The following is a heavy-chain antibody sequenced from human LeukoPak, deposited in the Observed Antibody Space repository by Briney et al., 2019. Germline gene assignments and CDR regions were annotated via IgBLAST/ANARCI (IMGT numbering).Heavy chain of an antibody. J-gene: IGHJ6*02. CDR1: GFTFSSYA. Sequence: GGSLRLSCAASGFTFSSYAMHWVRQAPGKGLEGVAVISYDGSNKYYADSVKGRFTISRDNSKNTLYLQMNSLRAEDTAVYYCARGTMVRGVIPYYYGMDAWGQGTTVTVSS. CDR3: ARGTMVRGVIPYYYGMDA. D-gene: IGHD3-10*01. CDR2: ISYDGSNK. V-gene: IGHV3-30*04.